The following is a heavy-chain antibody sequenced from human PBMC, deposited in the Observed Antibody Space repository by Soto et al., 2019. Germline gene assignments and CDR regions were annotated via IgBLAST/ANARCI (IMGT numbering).Heavy chain of an antibody. Sequence: GSVMVSCKTSGYTFTSYDINWGRQATGQGLEWMGWMNHNSGNTGYAPMSQGNVPITGNTSISTAYMELRSLRSENPALYYCGRGLLTSATDFWGQGTLVTVSS. J-gene: IGHJ4*02. CDR3: GRGLLTSATDF. D-gene: IGHD7-27*01. CDR1: GYTFTSYD. CDR2: MNHNSGNT. V-gene: IGHV1-8*01.